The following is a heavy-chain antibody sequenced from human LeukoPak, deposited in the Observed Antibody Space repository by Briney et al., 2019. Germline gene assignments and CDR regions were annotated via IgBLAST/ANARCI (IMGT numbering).Heavy chain of an antibody. CDR1: GGSINNYY. V-gene: IGHV4-59*08. D-gene: IGHD6-13*01. J-gene: IGHJ4*02. CDR2: VYYSGSP. CDR3: ARRRDSSSWNSPFDY. Sequence: SETLSLTCTVSGGSINNYYWTWIRQPPGKGLEWIGYVYYSGSPSYNPSLKSRVTISVDTSKSQFSLNLSSVSATDTAVYYCARRRDSSSWNSPFDYWGQGTLVTVSS.